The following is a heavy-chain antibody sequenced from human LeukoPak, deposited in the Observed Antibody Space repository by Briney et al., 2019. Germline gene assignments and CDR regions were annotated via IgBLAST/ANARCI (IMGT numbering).Heavy chain of an antibody. CDR3: ARGSEDYDSSGYFDY. Sequence: ASVKVSCKASGGTFSSHAISWVRQAPGQGLEWMGGIIPIFGTANYAQKFQGRVTITTDESTSTAYMELSSLRSEDTAVYYCARGSEDYDSSGYFDYWGQGTLVTVSS. CDR1: GGTFSSHA. CDR2: IIPIFGTA. D-gene: IGHD3-22*01. V-gene: IGHV1-69*05. J-gene: IGHJ4*02.